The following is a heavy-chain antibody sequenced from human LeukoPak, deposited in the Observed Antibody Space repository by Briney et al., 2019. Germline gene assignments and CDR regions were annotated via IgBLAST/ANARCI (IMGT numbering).Heavy chain of an antibody. CDR1: GFSLSTSGVG. D-gene: IGHD3-10*01. CDR3: ARWTMVRGDDYYYMDV. V-gene: IGHV2-5*01. J-gene: IGHJ6*03. Sequence: SGPTLVKPTQTLMLTCTFSGFSLSTSGVGVGWIRQPPGKALEWLALIFWNDYKRYSPSLKSRLTITKDTSKNQVVLTMTNMDPVDTATYYCARWTMVRGDDYYYMDVWGKGTTVTISS. CDR2: IFWNDYK.